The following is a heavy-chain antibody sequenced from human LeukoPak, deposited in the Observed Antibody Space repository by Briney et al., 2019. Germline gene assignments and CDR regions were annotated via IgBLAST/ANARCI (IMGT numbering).Heavy chain of an antibody. V-gene: IGHV5-51*01. Sequence: GESLKISCKGSGYSFTSYWIGWVRQMPGKGLEWMGIIYPGDSDTRYSPSLQGQVTISADKSISTAYLQWSSLKASDTAMYYCARFHLSMVRGVILYYYYMDVWGKGTTVTVSS. D-gene: IGHD3-10*01. CDR3: ARFHLSMVRGVILYYYYMDV. CDR1: GYSFTSYW. J-gene: IGHJ6*03. CDR2: IYPGDSDT.